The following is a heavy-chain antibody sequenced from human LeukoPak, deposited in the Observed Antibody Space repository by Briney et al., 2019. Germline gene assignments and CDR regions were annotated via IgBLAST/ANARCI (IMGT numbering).Heavy chain of an antibody. CDR3: AKGGGNDYYGMDV. Sequence: GTSLRLSCAASGFTFSHYAMHWVRQAPGKGLEWVSFISYGGSNEYYADSVKGRLTISRDNSKNTLYLQINSLRAEDTAVYYCAKGGGNDYYGMDVWGQGTTVTVSS. D-gene: IGHD6-25*01. CDR2: ISYGGSNE. CDR1: GFTFSHYA. J-gene: IGHJ6*02. V-gene: IGHV3-30-3*01.